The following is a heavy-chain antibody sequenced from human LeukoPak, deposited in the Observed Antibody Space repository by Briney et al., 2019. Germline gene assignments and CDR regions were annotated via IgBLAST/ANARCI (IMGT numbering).Heavy chain of an antibody. J-gene: IGHJ6*03. D-gene: IGHD4-17*01. CDR3: TTPPPTVTKRSGYYYYMDV. V-gene: IGHV3-15*01. CDR1: GFTFNNAW. CDR2: IKSKTDGGTT. Sequence: PGGSLGLSCAASGFTFNNAWVNWVRQAPGKGLEWVGHIKSKTDGGTTDYTAPVKGRFIISRDDSKNTLYLQMNSLKTEDTAVYYCTTPPPTVTKRSGYYYYMDVWGNGTTVTVSS.